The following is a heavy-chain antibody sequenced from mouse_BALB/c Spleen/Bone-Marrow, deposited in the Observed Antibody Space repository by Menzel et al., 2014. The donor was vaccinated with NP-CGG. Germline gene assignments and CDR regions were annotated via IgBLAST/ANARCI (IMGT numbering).Heavy chain of an antibody. J-gene: IGHJ4*01. CDR3: ARSHYYGSYAMDY. V-gene: IGHV14-3*02. CDR2: IDPANGNT. Sequence: EVKLVESGAELVKPGASVKLSCTASGFNIKDTYMHWVKQGPEQGLEWIGRIDPANGNTKYDPKFQGKATITADTSSNTAYLQLSSLTSEDTAVYYCARSHYYGSYAMDYWGQGTSVTVSS. CDR1: GFNIKDTY. D-gene: IGHD1-2*01.